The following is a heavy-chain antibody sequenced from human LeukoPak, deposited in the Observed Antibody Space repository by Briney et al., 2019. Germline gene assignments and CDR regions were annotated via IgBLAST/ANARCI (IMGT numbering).Heavy chain of an antibody. Sequence: GASVKVSCKASGGSFSSYAFSWLRQAPGQGLEWMGRIIPILGIANYAQKFQGRVTITADKSTSTAYMELSSLRSEDTAVYYCAREASGGYFDYWGQGTLVTVSS. CDR1: GGSFSSYA. D-gene: IGHD4-23*01. V-gene: IGHV1-69*04. CDR3: AREASGGYFDY. J-gene: IGHJ4*02. CDR2: IIPILGIA.